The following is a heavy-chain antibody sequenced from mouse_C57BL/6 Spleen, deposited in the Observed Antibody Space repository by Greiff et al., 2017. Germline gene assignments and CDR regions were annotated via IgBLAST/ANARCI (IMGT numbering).Heavy chain of an antibody. D-gene: IGHD2-4*01. J-gene: IGHJ4*01. CDR2: IYPGSGST. V-gene: IGHV1-55*01. CDR1: GYTFTSYW. CDR3: AKYYDYDNYAMDY. Sequence: QVQLQQPGAELVKPGASVKMSCKASGYTFTSYWITWVKQRPGQGLAWIGDIYPGSGSTNYNEKFKSKATLTVDTSSSTAYMQLSSLTSEDSAVYYCAKYYDYDNYAMDYWGQGTSVTVSS.